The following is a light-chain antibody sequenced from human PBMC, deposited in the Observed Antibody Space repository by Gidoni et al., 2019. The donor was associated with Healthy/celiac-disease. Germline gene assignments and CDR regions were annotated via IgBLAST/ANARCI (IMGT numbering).Light chain of an antibody. J-gene: IGLJ2*01. V-gene: IGLV2-14*01. Sequence: QSALTQPASVSGSLGQSIPLSCTGTSSDVGDYTFVPWYQQHPGKAPKLMIYEVSKRPSGVPDRFSGSRSGNTASLTISGLQAEDESDYFCSSFSSSNFIIFGGGTKLTVL. CDR3: SSFSSSNFII. CDR1: SSDVGDYTF. CDR2: EVS.